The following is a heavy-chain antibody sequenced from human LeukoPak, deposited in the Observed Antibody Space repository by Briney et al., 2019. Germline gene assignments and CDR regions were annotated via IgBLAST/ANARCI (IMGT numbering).Heavy chain of an antibody. Sequence: SVKVSCKASGGTFSSYAISWVRQAPGQGLEWMGGIIPILGTANYAQKFQGRVTITADESTSTAYMELSSLRSEDTAVYYCARPYDSSGYTYGMDVWGQGTTVTVSS. V-gene: IGHV1-69*13. D-gene: IGHD3-22*01. CDR2: IIPILGTA. CDR3: ARPYDSSGYTYGMDV. J-gene: IGHJ6*02. CDR1: GGTFSSYA.